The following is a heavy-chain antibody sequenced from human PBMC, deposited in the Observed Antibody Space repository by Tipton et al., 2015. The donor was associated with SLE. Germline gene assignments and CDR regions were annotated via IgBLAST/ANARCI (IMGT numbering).Heavy chain of an antibody. Sequence: LRLSCAVYGGSFSGYYWSWIRQPPGKGPEWIGEINHSGSTNYNPSLKSRVTISVDTSKNQFSLKLSSVTAADTAVYYCARGESDYYGSGSPWSWFDPWGQGTLVIVSS. D-gene: IGHD3-10*01. CDR3: ARGESDYYGSGSPWSWFDP. CDR2: INHSGST. V-gene: IGHV4-34*01. J-gene: IGHJ5*02. CDR1: GGSFSGYY.